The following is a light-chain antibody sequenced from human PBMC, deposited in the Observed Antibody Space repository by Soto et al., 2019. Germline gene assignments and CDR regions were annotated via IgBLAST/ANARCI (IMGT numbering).Light chain of an antibody. J-gene: IGKJ5*01. V-gene: IGKV3-20*01. CDR1: QSVGSTY. CDR3: QHYGSSPPIT. Sequence: EIVLTQSPGTLSLSPGDRATLSCRASQSVGSTYIAWSQQKPGQAPRVLIHGASSSATGIHDRFSGSGSGKAFTLTISRLETEAYAVYYCQHYGSSPPITFGHGTRPEIK. CDR2: GAS.